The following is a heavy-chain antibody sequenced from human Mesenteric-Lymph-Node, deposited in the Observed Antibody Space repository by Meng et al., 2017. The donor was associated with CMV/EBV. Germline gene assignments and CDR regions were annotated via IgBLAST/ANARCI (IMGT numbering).Heavy chain of an antibody. CDR1: GFSVSTNY. J-gene: IGHJ3*02. Sequence: GESLKISCAASGFSVSTNYMSWVRQAPGKGLEGVSFIYSADNTYSADSVKGQFTISRDNSKNTLYLQMNSLRAEDTAVYYCARFSGSPDAFDIWGQGTMVTVSS. CDR3: ARFSGSPDAFDI. CDR2: IYSADNT. D-gene: IGHD1-26*01. V-gene: IGHV3-53*01.